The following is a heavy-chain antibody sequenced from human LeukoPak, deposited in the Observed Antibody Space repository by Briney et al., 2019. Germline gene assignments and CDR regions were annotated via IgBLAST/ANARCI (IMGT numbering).Heavy chain of an antibody. CDR2: IRYDGSNK. V-gene: IGHV3-30*02. CDR1: GFTFSSYG. J-gene: IGHJ4*02. D-gene: IGHD1-7*01. Sequence: GGSLRLSCAASGFTFSSYGMHWVRQAPGKGLEWVAFIRYDGSNKYYADSVKGRFTIFRDNSKNTLYLQMNSLRAEDTAVYYCAKGGYNWNYPFDYWGKGPLVTVSS. CDR3: AKGGYNWNYPFDY.